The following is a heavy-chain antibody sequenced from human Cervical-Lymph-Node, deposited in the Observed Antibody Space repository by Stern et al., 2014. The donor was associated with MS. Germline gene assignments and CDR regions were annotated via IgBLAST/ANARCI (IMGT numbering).Heavy chain of an antibody. CDR1: GGTFSSYA. Sequence: VQLEESGAEVKKPGSSVKVSCKASGGTFSSYAISWVRQAPGQGLQWMGGILPIFGTANYAQKFQGRVTITADESTSTAYMELSSLRSEDTAVYYCASPDYGGNSDYYYYGMDVWGQGTTVTVSS. V-gene: IGHV1-69*01. CDR3: ASPDYGGNSDYYYYGMDV. J-gene: IGHJ6*02. D-gene: IGHD4-23*01. CDR2: ILPIFGTA.